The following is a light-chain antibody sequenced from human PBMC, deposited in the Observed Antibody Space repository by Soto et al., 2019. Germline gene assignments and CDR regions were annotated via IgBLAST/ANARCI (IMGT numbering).Light chain of an antibody. V-gene: IGKV3-20*01. CDR1: QSVSSSY. Sequence: EIVLTQSPGTLSLSPGERATLSCRASQSVSSSYLAWYRQKPGQAPRLLIYGASSRATGIPDRFSGSGSGTDFTLTISSLDPEDFAVYYCQQYGTSPQTFGQGTKLEIK. CDR3: QQYGTSPQT. CDR2: GAS. J-gene: IGKJ2*01.